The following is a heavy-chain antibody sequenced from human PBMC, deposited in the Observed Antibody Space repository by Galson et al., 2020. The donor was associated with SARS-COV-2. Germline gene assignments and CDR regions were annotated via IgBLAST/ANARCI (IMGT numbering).Heavy chain of an antibody. CDR2: SSHTPTQE. J-gene: IGHJ4*02. V-gene: IGHV3-30*04. CDR1: GFSFALHP. Sequence: SLRPFSAASGFSFALHPMHCGRQAPGQGLEWVALSSHTPTQEVYPASVKGRITISRDKSKSTLHLQRHGLRVDETAVYYCVRDKLGDKLERDYWGQGALVTVSS. D-gene: IGHD3-16*01. CDR3: VRDKLGDKLERDY.